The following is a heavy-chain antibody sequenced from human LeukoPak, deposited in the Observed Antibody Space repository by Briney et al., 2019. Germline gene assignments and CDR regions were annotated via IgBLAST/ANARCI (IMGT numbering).Heavy chain of an antibody. CDR3: ASSRNYDILTGSWLYYFGY. J-gene: IGHJ4*02. Sequence: PSETLSLTCVVYGGSFSGHYWAWIRQPPGKGLEWIGEINHSGGTNYVPSLMSRVTISVDTSKAQFSPKLSSVTAADTAVYYCASSRNYDILTGSWLYYFGYWGQGTLVTVSS. D-gene: IGHD3-9*01. CDR2: INHSGGT. CDR1: GGSFSGHY. V-gene: IGHV4-34*01.